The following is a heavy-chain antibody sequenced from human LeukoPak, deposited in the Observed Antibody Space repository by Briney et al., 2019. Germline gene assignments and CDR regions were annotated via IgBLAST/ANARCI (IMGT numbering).Heavy chain of an antibody. CDR3: AYRSSWYGDAFDI. D-gene: IGHD6-13*01. J-gene: IGHJ3*02. Sequence: GGSLRLSCAASGFTFSSNYMSWVRQAPGKGLEWVSVIYSGGSTYYADSAEGRFTISRDNSKNPLYLQMNSLRAEDTAVYYCAYRSSWYGDAFDIWGQGTMVTVSS. V-gene: IGHV3-53*01. CDR2: IYSGGST. CDR1: GFTFSSNY.